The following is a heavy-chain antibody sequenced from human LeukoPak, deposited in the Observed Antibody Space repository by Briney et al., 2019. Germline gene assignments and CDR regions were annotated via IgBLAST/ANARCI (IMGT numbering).Heavy chain of an antibody. V-gene: IGHV4-39*01. J-gene: IGHJ4*02. CDR3: ARHAATVTSLNY. Sequence: SETLSLTCTASGGSISSSNYFWGWIRQPPGKGLEWIGSINYSGSTYCNPSLESRVAISVDTSKKQFSLKLSSVTAADTAVYYCARHAATVTSLNYWGQGTLVTVSS. CDR2: INYSGST. D-gene: IGHD4-17*01. CDR1: GGSISSSNYF.